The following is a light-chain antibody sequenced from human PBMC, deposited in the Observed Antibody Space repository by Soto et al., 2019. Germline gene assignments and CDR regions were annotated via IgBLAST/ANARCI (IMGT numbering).Light chain of an antibody. CDR3: AAWDDSLNGPG. Sequence: QSVLTQPPSASGTPGQRVTISCSGSSSNIGSNTVNWYQQLPGTAPKLLIYSNNQRPSGVPDRFSGSKSGTSASLAISGLQSQEEADYYCAAWDDSLNGPGFGGGTKVTVL. J-gene: IGLJ2*01. CDR2: SNN. V-gene: IGLV1-44*01. CDR1: SSNIGSNT.